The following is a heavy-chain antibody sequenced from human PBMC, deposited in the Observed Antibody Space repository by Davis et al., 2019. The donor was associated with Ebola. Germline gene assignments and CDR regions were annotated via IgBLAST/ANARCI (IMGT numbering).Heavy chain of an antibody. CDR1: GFTFSPYW. J-gene: IGHJ4*02. D-gene: IGHD3-22*01. CDR2: ISYDGSNK. CDR3: ARDSYYYDSSGYGRKPFDY. V-gene: IGHV3-30*03. Sequence: LGGSLRLSCAASGFTFSPYWMSWVRRTPGRGLEWVAVISYDGSNKYYADSVKGRFTISRDNAKNSLYLQMNSLRDEDTAVYYCARDSYYYDSSGYGRKPFDYWGQGTLVTVSS.